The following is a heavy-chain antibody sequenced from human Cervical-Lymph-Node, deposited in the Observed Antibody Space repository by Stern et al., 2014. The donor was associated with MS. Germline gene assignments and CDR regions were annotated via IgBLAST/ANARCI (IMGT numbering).Heavy chain of an antibody. V-gene: IGHV1-69*01. Sequence: QVQLGQSGAEVKKPGSSVKVSCKASGGTFGSYAISWVRQAPGQGLEWMGGIIPIFGRANYAQKFQGRVTITADESTSTAYMELSSLRSEDTAVYYCARGWSYEILTGYSYWGQGTLVTVSS. CDR1: GGTFGSYA. J-gene: IGHJ4*02. CDR3: ARGWSYEILTGYSY. CDR2: IIPIFGRA. D-gene: IGHD3-9*01.